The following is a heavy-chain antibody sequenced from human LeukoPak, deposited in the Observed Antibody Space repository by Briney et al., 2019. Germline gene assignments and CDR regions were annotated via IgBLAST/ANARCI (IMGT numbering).Heavy chain of an antibody. CDR1: GYSISSGYY. Sequence: SETLSLTCTVSGYSISSGYYWGWIRQPPGKGLEWIGSIYHSGSTYYNPSLKSRVTISVDTSKNQFSLKLSSVTAADTAVYYCARSEGYGGRVPNFMGWYWFDPWDQGTLVTVSS. CDR3: ARSEGYGGRVPNFMGWYWFDP. J-gene: IGHJ5*02. V-gene: IGHV4-38-2*02. D-gene: IGHD5-18*01. CDR2: IYHSGST.